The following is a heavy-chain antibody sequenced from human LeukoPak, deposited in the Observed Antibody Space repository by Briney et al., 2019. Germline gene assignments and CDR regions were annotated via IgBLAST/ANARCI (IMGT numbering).Heavy chain of an antibody. D-gene: IGHD6-13*01. V-gene: IGHV3-21*01. CDR1: GFTFSSYS. CDR2: ISSSSSYI. J-gene: IGHJ4*02. CDR3: ARVEGSSWYYFDY. Sequence: LGGSLRLSCAASGFTFSSYSMNWVRQAPGKGLEWVSSISSSSSYIYYADSVKGRFTISRDNAKNSLYLQMNSLRAEDTAVYYCARVEGSSWYYFDYWGQGTLVTVSS.